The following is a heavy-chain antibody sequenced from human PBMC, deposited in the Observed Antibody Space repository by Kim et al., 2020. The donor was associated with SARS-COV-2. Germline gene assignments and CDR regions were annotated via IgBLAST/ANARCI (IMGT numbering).Heavy chain of an antibody. J-gene: IGHJ5*02. D-gene: IGHD3-10*01. V-gene: IGHV1-69*13. CDR3: ARGPITMIRGDIIMNWFDP. Sequence: SVKVSCKAPGGIFRSYDISWGRQEPGQGLEWRGGIIPIFGTANYTHKFQGRLTITADESTNQAYMELRSLRLEDTAVYYCARGPITMIRGDIIMNWFDPWGQGTLVTVSS. CDR1: GGIFRSYD. CDR2: IIPIFGTA.